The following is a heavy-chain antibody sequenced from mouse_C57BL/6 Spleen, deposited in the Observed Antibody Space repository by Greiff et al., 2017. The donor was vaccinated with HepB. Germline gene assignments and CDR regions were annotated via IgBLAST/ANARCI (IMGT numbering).Heavy chain of an antibody. V-gene: IGHV1-50*01. Sequence: VKLQESGAELVKPGASVKLSCKASGYTFTSYWMQWVKQRPGQGLEWIGEIDPSDSYTNYNQKFKGKATLTVDTSSSTAYMQLSSLTSEDSAVYYCARGGWLLLDYWGQGTTLTVSS. D-gene: IGHD2-3*01. J-gene: IGHJ2*01. CDR2: IDPSDSYT. CDR1: GYTFTSYW. CDR3: ARGGWLLLDY.